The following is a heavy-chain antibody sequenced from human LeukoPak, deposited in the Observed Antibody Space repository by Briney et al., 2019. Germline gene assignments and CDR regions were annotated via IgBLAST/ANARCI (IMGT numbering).Heavy chain of an antibody. CDR2: ISYDGSNK. V-gene: IGHV3-30*18. J-gene: IGHJ4*02. CDR3: AKTYYYDSSGYYSYYFDY. D-gene: IGHD3-22*01. Sequence: PGGSLRLSCAASGFTFSSYGMHWVRQAPGKGLEWVAVISYDGSNKYYADSVKGRFTISRDNSKNTLYLQMNSLRAEDTAVYYCAKTYYYDSSGYYSYYFDYWGQGTLVTVSS. CDR1: GFTFSSYG.